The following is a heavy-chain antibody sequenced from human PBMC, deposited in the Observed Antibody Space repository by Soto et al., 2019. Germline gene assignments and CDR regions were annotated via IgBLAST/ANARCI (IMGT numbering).Heavy chain of an antibody. D-gene: IGHD3-22*01. Sequence: ASVKVSCKASGYTFSNYYMHWVRQAPGQGLEWMGWINPNSGGTNYAQKFQGRVTMTRDTSISTAYMELSRLRSDDTAVYYCARVFSNYDSSGYIDYWGQGTLVTVSS. CDR2: INPNSGGT. J-gene: IGHJ4*02. CDR3: ARVFSNYDSSGYIDY. CDR1: GYTFSNYY. V-gene: IGHV1-2*02.